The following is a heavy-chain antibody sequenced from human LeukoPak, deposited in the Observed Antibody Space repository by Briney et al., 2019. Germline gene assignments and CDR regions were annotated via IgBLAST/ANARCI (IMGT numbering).Heavy chain of an antibody. V-gene: IGHV3-48*02. CDR2: ISSSGGTL. J-gene: IGHJ6*02. Sequence: HPGGSLRLSCAASGFTFSSYSMNWVRQAPGKGLEWVSYISSSGGTLNYADSVKGRFTISRDNAKNSLYLQVNSLRDEDTAVYYCAKVFGGQQLVRGYYYYGMDVWGQGTTVTVSS. CDR1: GFTFSSYS. D-gene: IGHD6-13*01. CDR3: AKVFGGQQLVRGYYYYGMDV.